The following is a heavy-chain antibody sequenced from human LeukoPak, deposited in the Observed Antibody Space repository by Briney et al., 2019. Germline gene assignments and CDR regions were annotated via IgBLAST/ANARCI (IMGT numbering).Heavy chain of an antibody. Sequence: PSETLSLTCAVYGGSFSGYYWSWLRQPPGKGLEWIGEINHSGSTNYNPSLKSRVTISVDTSKNQFSLELSSVAAADTAVYYCARRASHFYYYYMDVWGKGTTVTISS. CDR3: ARRASHFYYYYMDV. J-gene: IGHJ6*03. CDR1: GGSFSGYY. CDR2: INHSGST. V-gene: IGHV4-34*01.